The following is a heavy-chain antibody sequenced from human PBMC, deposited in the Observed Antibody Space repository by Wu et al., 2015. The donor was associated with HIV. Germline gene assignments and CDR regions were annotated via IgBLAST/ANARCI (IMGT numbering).Heavy chain of an antibody. V-gene: IGHV1-2*02. CDR3: ARVRGNIPMVLRPYGMDV. J-gene: IGHJ6*02. D-gene: IGHD3-10*01. Sequence: QMQLVQSGAEVKKPGASVKVSCRASGHSFSDSYMHWVRQTPGQGLEWMGWVTPRGGKNYAQKFQGRVTMTRDTMELSRLTSDDTAIYFCARVRGNIPMVLRPYGMDVVGPRDNGHRLL. CDR1: GHSFSDSY. CDR2: VTPRGGK.